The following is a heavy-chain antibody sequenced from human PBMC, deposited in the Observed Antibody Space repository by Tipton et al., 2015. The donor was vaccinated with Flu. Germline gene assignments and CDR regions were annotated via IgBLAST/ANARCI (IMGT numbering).Heavy chain of an antibody. CDR1: GYTFTNYW. CDR3: ARSMFRGVTNDVSDD. D-gene: IGHD3-10*01. J-gene: IGHJ3*01. V-gene: IGHV5-51*03. CDR2: IYAGDSDT. Sequence: VQLVQSGAEVKKAGESLKISCRGSGYTFTNYWIGWVRQTPEKGLEWMGLIYAGDSDTRYSTSFRGQVTISVDKSIDTAYLQWSNLKASDSAIYYCARSMFRGVTNDVSDDWGQGTLVTVSS.